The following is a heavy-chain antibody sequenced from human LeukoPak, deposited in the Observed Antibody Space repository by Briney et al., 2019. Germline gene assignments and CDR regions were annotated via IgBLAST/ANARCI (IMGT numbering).Heavy chain of an antibody. CDR3: ARAVGFSYYDSSGYPYYFDY. CDR1: GYSISSGYY. J-gene: IGHJ4*02. Sequence: SETLSLTCTVSGYSISSGYYWGWIRQPPGKGLEWIGRIYHSGRTYYNPSLKSRVTISVDTSNTQFSLKLSSVTAADTAVYYCARAVGFSYYDSSGYPYYFDYWGQGTLVTVSS. V-gene: IGHV4-38-2*02. D-gene: IGHD3-22*01. CDR2: IYHSGRT.